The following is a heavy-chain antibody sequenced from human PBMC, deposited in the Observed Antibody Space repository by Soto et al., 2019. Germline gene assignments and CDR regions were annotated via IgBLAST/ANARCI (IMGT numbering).Heavy chain of an antibody. V-gene: IGHV1-69*13. Sequence: ASVKVSCKASGGTFSSYAISWVRQAPGQGLEWMGGIIPIFGTANYAQKFQGRVTITADESTSTAYMELSSLRSEDTAVYYCARDLGFGYGDYKRRFDYWGQGTLVTVSS. D-gene: IGHD4-17*01. CDR2: IIPIFGTA. CDR1: GGTFSSYA. CDR3: ARDLGFGYGDYKRRFDY. J-gene: IGHJ4*02.